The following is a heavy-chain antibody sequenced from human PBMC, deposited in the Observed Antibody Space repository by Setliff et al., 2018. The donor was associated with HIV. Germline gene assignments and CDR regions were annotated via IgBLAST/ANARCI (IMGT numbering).Heavy chain of an antibody. Sequence: GGSLRLSCAASGFTFSSYAMSWVRQAPGKGLEWVSAITGSAGSTYYADSVKGRFTISRDNSKKTLFMQMNSLRAEDTAVYYCAKGAPQLFSYTDVWGKGTTVTVSS. CDR3: AKGAPQLFSYTDV. V-gene: IGHV3-23*01. J-gene: IGHJ6*03. CDR2: ITGSAGST. CDR1: GFTFSSYA. D-gene: IGHD1-1*01.